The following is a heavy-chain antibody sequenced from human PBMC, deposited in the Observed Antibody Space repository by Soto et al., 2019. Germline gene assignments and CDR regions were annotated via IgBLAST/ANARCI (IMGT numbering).Heavy chain of an antibody. D-gene: IGHD5-12*01. CDR3: ARGGHSGYDFYYYYGMDV. Sequence: ASVKVSCKASGYTFTSYGISWVRQAPGQGLEWMGWISAYNGNTNYAQKLQGRVTMTTDTSTSTAYMELRSLRSDDTAVYYCARGGHSGYDFYYYYGMDVWGQGTTVTVSS. J-gene: IGHJ6*02. CDR2: ISAYNGNT. V-gene: IGHV1-18*01. CDR1: GYTFTSYG.